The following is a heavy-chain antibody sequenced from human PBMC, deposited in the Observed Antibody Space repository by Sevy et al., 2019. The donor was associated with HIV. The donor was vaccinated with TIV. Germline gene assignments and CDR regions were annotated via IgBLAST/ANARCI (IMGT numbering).Heavy chain of an antibody. D-gene: IGHD3-22*01. J-gene: IGHJ4*02. CDR3: ARDLGYESTGYLPLFDN. V-gene: IGHV3-30-3*01. Sequence: GGSLRLSCAASGFTFSTHAMHWVRQAPGKGLEWVAIISYDGNIEYDPDSVKGRFTISRDDSKNTLYLQMNSLRSEDTAIYYCARDLGYESTGYLPLFDNWGQGTLVTVSS. CDR1: GFTFSTHA. CDR2: ISYDGNIE.